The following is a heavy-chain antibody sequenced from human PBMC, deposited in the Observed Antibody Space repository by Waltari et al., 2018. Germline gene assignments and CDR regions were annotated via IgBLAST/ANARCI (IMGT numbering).Heavy chain of an antibody. CDR2: VHSTGNT. Sequence: QLQLQEPGPRPVNPSETLDLTCSFSGHSINSDSYYWGWIPQSPGKTLVWIGSVHSTGNTNYTRSLKSRLSISIDASKNHFSLILTSVTTADTATYFCARRWGGRLGPNKDRPPFDYWGQGTLVTVSS. J-gene: IGHJ4*02. V-gene: IGHV4-39*01. D-gene: IGHD3-16*01. CDR1: GHSINSDSYY. CDR3: ARRWGGRLGPNKDRPPFDY.